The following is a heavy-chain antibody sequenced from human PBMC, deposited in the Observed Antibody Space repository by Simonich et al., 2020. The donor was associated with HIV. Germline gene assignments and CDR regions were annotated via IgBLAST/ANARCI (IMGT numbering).Heavy chain of an antibody. D-gene: IGHD2-8*02. Sequence: EVQLMESGGGLVPPGGSLRLSCAASGFTFTGYSMNWVRQAPGKGVGWISYISSSSSSIYYADSVKGRFTISRDNAKNSLYLQMNSLRAEDTAVYYCARDGGVLNYWGQGALVTVSS. CDR3: ARDGGVLNY. V-gene: IGHV3-48*01. J-gene: IGHJ4*02. CDR2: ISSSSSSI. CDR1: GFTFTGYS.